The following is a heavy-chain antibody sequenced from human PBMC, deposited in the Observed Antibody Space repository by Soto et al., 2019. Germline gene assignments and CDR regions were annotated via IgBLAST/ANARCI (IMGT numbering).Heavy chain of an antibody. CDR2: ISTSSSTI. J-gene: IGHJ4*02. CDR1: GFTLSTYN. CDR3: ARDGYYDTSGYYYAHDY. V-gene: IGHV3-48*02. Sequence: GGSLRLSCAASGFTLSTYNMNWFRQAPGKGLEWISYISTSSSTIYYADSVKGRFTISRDNAKNSASLQMNSLRDDDTAVYYCARDGYYDTSGYYYAHDYWGRGTLVTVSS. D-gene: IGHD3-22*01.